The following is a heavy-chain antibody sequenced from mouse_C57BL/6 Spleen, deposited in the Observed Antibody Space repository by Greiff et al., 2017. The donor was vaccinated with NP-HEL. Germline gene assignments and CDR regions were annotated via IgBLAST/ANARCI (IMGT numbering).Heavy chain of an antibody. CDR1: GFTFSSYA. CDR2: ISDGGSYT. D-gene: IGHD1-1*01. J-gene: IGHJ2*01. Sequence: EVMLVESGGGLVKPGGSLKLSCAASGFTFSSYAMSWVRQTPEKRLEWVATISDGGSYTYYPDNVKGRFTIARDNAKNNLYLQMSHLKSEDTAMYYCARKYGSSSGWDYWGQGTTLTVSS. V-gene: IGHV5-4*03. CDR3: ARKYGSSSGWDY.